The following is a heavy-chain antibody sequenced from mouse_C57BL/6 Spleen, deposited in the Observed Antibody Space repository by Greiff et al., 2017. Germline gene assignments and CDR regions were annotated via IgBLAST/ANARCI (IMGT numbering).Heavy chain of an antibody. CDR3: ARSGVYCSNSTWLAY. J-gene: IGHJ3*01. Sequence: QVQLQQSGPELVKPGASVTISCKASGYAFSSSGMNWVKQRPGKGLEWIGGIYPGDGDTNYNGKFKGKATLTADKSSSTAYMQLSSLSSEDSAVYCCARSGVYCSNSTWLAYWGQGTLVTVSA. V-gene: IGHV1-82*01. CDR2: IYPGDGDT. CDR1: GYAFSSSG. D-gene: IGHD2-5*01.